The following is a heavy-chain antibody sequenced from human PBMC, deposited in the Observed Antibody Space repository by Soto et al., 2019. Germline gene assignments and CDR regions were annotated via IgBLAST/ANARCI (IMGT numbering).Heavy chain of an antibody. CDR3: VRQGIGALHGLVDV. V-gene: IGHV4-59*08. CDR2: VYDTGST. CDR1: SGPSRSYN. Sequence: QVQLQQSGPGLVKPSETLSLTCTVSSGPSRSYNWGWIRQSPGRGLEWIGYVYDTGSTSYNPSLESRVTISADTSTNHISLTLSSVTAADTAVYYCVRQGIGALHGLVDVWGQGTTVSVSS. J-gene: IGHJ6*02. D-gene: IGHD3-10*01.